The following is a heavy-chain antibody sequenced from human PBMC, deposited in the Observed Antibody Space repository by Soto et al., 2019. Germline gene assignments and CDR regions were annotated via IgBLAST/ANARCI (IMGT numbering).Heavy chain of an antibody. V-gene: IGHV4-34*01. J-gene: IGHJ4*02. CDR3: ARGHGQQLVFAPLDY. Sequence: SETLSLTCAVYGGSFSGYYWSWIRQPPGRGRDWLGETNISGSTNYNPSLKSRVTISLDTSKNQFSLKLSSVTAADTAVYYCARGHGQQLVFAPLDYWGQGTLVTVSS. CDR1: GGSFSGYY. CDR2: TNISGST. D-gene: IGHD6-13*01.